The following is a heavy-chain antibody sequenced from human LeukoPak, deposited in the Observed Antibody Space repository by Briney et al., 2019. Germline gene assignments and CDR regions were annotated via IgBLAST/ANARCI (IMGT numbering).Heavy chain of an antibody. CDR3: ARDYGDYPNWFDP. J-gene: IGHJ5*02. Sequence: PSETLSLTCSVSGFSISIGYYWGWIRQPPGKGLEWIGSIYHSGSTYYNPSLKSRVTISVDTSKNQFSLKLSSVTAADTAVYYCARDYGDYPNWFDPWGQGTLVTVSS. CDR2: IYHSGST. CDR1: GFSISIGYY. D-gene: IGHD4-17*01. V-gene: IGHV4-38-2*02.